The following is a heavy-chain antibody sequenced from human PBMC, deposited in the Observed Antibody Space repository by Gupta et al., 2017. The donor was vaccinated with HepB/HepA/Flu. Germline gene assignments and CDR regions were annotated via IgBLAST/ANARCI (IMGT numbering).Heavy chain of an antibody. Sequence: QVQLVESGGGVVQPGRSLRLSCAASGFTFSSLGIHWVRQTPGKGLEWVAVISYDGSNKYYADSVKGRFTISRDNSKNTLYLQMNSLRAEDTAVYYCAKDLGYSYGSNWFDPWGQGTLVTVSS. J-gene: IGHJ5*02. CDR3: AKDLGYSYGSNWFDP. V-gene: IGHV3-30*18. CDR1: GFTFSSLG. CDR2: ISYDGSNK. D-gene: IGHD5-18*01.